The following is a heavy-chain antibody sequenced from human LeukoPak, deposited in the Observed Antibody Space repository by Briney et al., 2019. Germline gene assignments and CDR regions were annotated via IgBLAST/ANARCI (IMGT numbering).Heavy chain of an antibody. J-gene: IGHJ4*02. CDR2: ISGSGGST. V-gene: IGHV3-23*01. D-gene: IGHD6-19*01. CDR3: AKDRVPTVIAVAADYFDY. CDR1: GFTFSSYA. Sequence: GGSLGLSCAASGFTFSSYAMSWVRQAPGKGLEWVSAISGSGGSTYYADSVKGRFTISRDNSKNTLYLQMNSLRAEDTAVYYCAKDRVPTVIAVAADYFDYWGQGTLVTVSS.